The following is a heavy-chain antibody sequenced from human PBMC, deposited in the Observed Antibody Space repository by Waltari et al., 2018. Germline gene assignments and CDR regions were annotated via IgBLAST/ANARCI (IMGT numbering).Heavy chain of an antibody. CDR3: ATSYYDILTGYSTPWY. D-gene: IGHD3-9*01. Sequence: EVQLVESGGGLVQPGGSLRLSCAASGFTFNIYAMSWVRQAPGKGLGWVSAISGSGGSTYYADSVKGRFTISRDNSKNTLYLQMNSLRAEDTAVYYCATSYYDILTGYSTPWYWGQGTLVTVSS. CDR2: ISGSGGST. V-gene: IGHV3-23*04. J-gene: IGHJ4*02. CDR1: GFTFNIYA.